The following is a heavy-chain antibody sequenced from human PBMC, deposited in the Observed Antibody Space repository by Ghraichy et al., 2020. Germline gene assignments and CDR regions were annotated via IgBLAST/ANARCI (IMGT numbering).Heavy chain of an antibody. CDR2: ISGSGGST. Sequence: GGSLRLSCAASGFTFSSYAMSWVRQAPGKGLEWVSAISGSGGSTYYADSVKGRFTISRDNSKNTLYLQMNSLRAEDTAVYYCAKDQFSVTVAHYYYYGMDVWGQGTTVTVSS. J-gene: IGHJ6*02. CDR3: AKDQFSVTVAHYYYYGMDV. V-gene: IGHV3-23*01. CDR1: GFTFSSYA. D-gene: IGHD4-11*01.